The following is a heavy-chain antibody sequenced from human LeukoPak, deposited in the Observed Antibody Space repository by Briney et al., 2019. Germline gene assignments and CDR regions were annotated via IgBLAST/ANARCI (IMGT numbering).Heavy chain of an antibody. CDR3: ARDFRTQLDGYSPPYHFDY. CDR1: GFIFSTHS. CDR2: ISSGSSHI. Sequence: NTGGSLRLSCAASGFIFSTHSMSWVRQAPGKGLEWVSSISSGSSHIYYADSMKGRFTISRDNAKNSLFLQMNSLRAEDTAVYCCARDFRTQLDGYSPPYHFDYWGQGALVTVSS. V-gene: IGHV3-21*01. D-gene: IGHD5-24*01. J-gene: IGHJ4*02.